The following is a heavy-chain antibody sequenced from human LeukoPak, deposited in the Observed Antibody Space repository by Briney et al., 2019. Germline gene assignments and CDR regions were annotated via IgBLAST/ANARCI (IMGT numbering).Heavy chain of an antibody. D-gene: IGHD3-22*01. J-gene: IGHJ5*02. CDR1: GGSFSGYY. CDR2: INHSGST. Sequence: SETLSLTCAVYGGSFSGYYWSWIRQPPGKGLKWIGEINHSGSTNYNPSLKSRVTISVDTSKNQFSLKLSSVTAADTAVYYCARDSYDSSGYYYKFDPWGQGTLVTVSS. CDR3: ARDSYDSSGYYYKFDP. V-gene: IGHV4-34*01.